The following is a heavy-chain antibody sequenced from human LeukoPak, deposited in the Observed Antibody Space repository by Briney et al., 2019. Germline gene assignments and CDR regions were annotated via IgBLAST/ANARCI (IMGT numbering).Heavy chain of an antibody. CDR1: GDSISDYC. CDR2: IYGDGNT. V-gene: IGHV4-4*07. J-gene: IGHJ4*02. Sequence: SETLSLTCTVSGDSISDYCWTWIRQTARKGLEWIGHIYGDGNTNYSPSLRGRVTLSTDTSTNHFSLKLNSVTAADTAVYYCARGALDSSDFYYFDYWGQGTLVTVFS. CDR3: ARGALDSSDFYYFDY. D-gene: IGHD3-22*01.